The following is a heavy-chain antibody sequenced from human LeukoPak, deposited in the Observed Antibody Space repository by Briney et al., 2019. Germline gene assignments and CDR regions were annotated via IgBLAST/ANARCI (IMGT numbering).Heavy chain of an antibody. CDR3: ARGYDY. Sequence: GGSLRLSCAASGFTFSNHNMDWVRQAPGKGLEWISYISGRGEAIFYADSVKGRFTISRDNAKNSLYLQMNSLRAEETAVYYCARGYDYWGQGTLVTVSS. CDR2: ISGRGEAI. V-gene: IGHV3-48*03. CDR1: GFTFSNHN. J-gene: IGHJ4*02.